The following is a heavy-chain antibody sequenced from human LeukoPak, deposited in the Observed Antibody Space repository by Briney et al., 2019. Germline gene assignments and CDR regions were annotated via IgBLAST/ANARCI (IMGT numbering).Heavy chain of an antibody. CDR2: MYLSGTT. D-gene: IGHD3-22*01. V-gene: IGHV4-4*02. CDR1: GDSINSLDL. J-gene: IGHJ4*02. Sequence: SETLSLTCTVSGDSINSLDLWSWVRQPPGKGLEWIGEMYLSGTTHSNPSVKSRVTISIDKSKNQFFLDLSSVTAADTAVYYCAGLVGRYSSGLYYYYFDYWGQGTLVTVSS. CDR3: AGLVGRYSSGLYYYYFDY.